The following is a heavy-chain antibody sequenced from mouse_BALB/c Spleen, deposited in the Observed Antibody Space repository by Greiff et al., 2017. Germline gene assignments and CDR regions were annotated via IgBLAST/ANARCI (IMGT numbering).Heavy chain of an antibody. CDR3: ARRRTARATENAMDY. V-gene: IGHV1-7*01. D-gene: IGHD3-2*01. CDR1: GYTFTSYW. J-gene: IGHJ4*01. Sequence: QVQLQQSGAELAKPGASVKMSCKASGYTFTSYWMHWVKQRPGQGLEWIGYINPSTGYTEYNQKFKDKATLTADKSSSTAYMQLSSLTSEDSAVYYCARRRTARATENAMDYWGQGTSVTVSS. CDR2: INPSTGYT.